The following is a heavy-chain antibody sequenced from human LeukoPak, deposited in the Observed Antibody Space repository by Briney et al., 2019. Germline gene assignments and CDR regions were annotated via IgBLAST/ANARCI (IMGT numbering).Heavy chain of an antibody. CDR3: ARDRNMRGTIPEGAFEI. J-gene: IGHJ3*02. V-gene: IGHV3-33*01. Sequence: GGSLRLSCAASGFTFSSDGIHWGRQARGKGLEWVAVIWCGGSNKQYADSVKGRFTISRDNSKHTLYLQMNSLGAEDTAVYYCARDRNMRGTIPEGAFEIWGQGTMVTVSS. CDR1: GFTFSSDG. D-gene: IGHD3-16*01. CDR2: IWCGGSNK.